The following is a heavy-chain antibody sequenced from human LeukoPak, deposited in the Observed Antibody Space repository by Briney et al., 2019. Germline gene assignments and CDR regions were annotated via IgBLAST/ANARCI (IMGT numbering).Heavy chain of an antibody. J-gene: IGHJ4*02. CDR3: ARQGTYSSAIGMGY. CDR1: GYTFIRYH. CDR2: INPSGGST. V-gene: IGHV1-46*01. Sequence: ASVKVSCKASGYTFIRYHMYWVRQAPGQGLEWMGVINPSGGSTSYAQKFQGRVTMTRDTSTRTVYMEVNSLRSEDTAVYYCARQGTYSSAIGMGYWGQGTLVTVSS. D-gene: IGHD6-19*01.